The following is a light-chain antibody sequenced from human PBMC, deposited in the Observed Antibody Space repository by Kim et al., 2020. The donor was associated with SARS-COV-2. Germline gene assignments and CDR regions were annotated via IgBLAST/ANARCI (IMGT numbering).Light chain of an antibody. CDR3: QVWDSRTGV. CDR2: RDK. Sequence: SVALGQTASIPCGGNNIENKNVHWYHQRPGQAPVLVMYRDKKRPSGIPERLSGSNSGNTATLTISRAEAGDEGDYYCQVWDSRTGVFGGGTQLTVL. CDR1: NIENKN. V-gene: IGLV3-9*01. J-gene: IGLJ3*02.